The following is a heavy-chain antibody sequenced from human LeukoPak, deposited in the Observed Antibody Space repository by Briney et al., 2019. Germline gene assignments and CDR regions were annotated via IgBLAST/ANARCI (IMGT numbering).Heavy chain of an antibody. CDR3: AREGGPYRPLDY. J-gene: IGHJ4*02. Sequence: PSGTLSLTCGVSGGSISNTNWWTWVRRPPGKGLEWIGEVNLQGSTNYNPSLKRRVAISVDKSENHISLKLTSVTAADTAVYYCAREGGPYRPLDYSGQGTLVTVAS. CDR2: VNLQGST. V-gene: IGHV4-4*02. CDR1: GGSISNTNW.